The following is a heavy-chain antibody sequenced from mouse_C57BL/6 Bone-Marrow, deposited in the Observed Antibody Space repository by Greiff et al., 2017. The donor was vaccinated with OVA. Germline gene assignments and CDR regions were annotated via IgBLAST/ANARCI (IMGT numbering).Heavy chain of an antibody. D-gene: IGHD1-1*01. CDR2: INPSNGGT. CDR1: GYTFTSYW. J-gene: IGHJ2*01. Sequence: QVQLQQPGTELVKPGASVKLSCKASGYTFTSYWMHWVKQRPGQGLEWIGDINPSNGGTNYNEKVKSKATLTVDKASSTAYMQLSSLTSEDSPVYYCASRWDYYGTSNYYDYWGQRPTLTVS. CDR3: ASRWDYYGTSNYYDY. V-gene: IGHV1-53*01.